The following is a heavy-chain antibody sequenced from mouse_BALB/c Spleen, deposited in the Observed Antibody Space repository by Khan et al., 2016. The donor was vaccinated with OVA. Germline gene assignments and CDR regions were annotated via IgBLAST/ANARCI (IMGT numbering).Heavy chain of an antibody. CDR1: GFTFSTYG. CDR2: VSTGGGYT. Sequence: EVKLVESGGDLVKPGGSLKLSCAASGFTFSTYGMSWVRQTPDKRLEWVATVSTGGGYTYYPDSVKGRFTISRANAKHTLYLQMSSLKSEDTAMVYGSSRAYYYDSEGFAYWGQGTLVTVSA. V-gene: IGHV5-6*02. D-gene: IGHD1-1*01. J-gene: IGHJ3*01. CDR3: SSRAYYYDSEGFAY.